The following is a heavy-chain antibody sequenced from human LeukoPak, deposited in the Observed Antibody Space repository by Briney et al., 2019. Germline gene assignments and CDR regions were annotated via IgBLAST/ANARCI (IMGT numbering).Heavy chain of an antibody. CDR2: INPNSGGT. V-gene: IGHV1-2*02. J-gene: IGHJ4*02. Sequence: ASVKVSCKASGYTFTGYYMHWVRQAPGQGLEWMGWINPNSGGTNYAQKFQGRVTMTRDTSISTAYMELSRLRADDTAVYYCFTYYYGSGSYYFDYWGQGTLVTVSS. D-gene: IGHD3-10*01. CDR1: GYTFTGYY. CDR3: FTYYYGSGSYYFDY.